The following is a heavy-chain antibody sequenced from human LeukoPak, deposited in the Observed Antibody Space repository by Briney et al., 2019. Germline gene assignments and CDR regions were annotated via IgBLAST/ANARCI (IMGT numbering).Heavy chain of an antibody. J-gene: IGHJ6*03. Sequence: SVTVSCKASSFTFTSSAVQWVRQARGQRLEWIGWIVVGSGNTNYAQKFQERVTITRDMSTSTAYMELSSLRSEDTAVYYCAAPRGYYGSGSNYYYYMDVWGKGTTVTVSS. CDR2: IVVGSGNT. CDR1: SFTFTSSA. V-gene: IGHV1-58*01. D-gene: IGHD3-10*01. CDR3: AAPRGYYGSGSNYYYYMDV.